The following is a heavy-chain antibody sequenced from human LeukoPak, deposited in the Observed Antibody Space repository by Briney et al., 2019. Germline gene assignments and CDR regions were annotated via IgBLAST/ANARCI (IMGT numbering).Heavy chain of an antibody. CDR2: INSDEGST. CDR1: GFTLSTYW. D-gene: IGHD3-22*01. V-gene: IGHV3-74*01. Sequence: GGSLRLSCAASGFTLSTYWMHWVRQVPGKGLVWVSRINSDEGSTSYADSVTGRFTISRDNARNTLYLQMNSLRAEDTAVYYCARASGYYDSSGYYNGMDVWGQGTTVTVSS. CDR3: ARASGYYDSSGYYNGMDV. J-gene: IGHJ6*02.